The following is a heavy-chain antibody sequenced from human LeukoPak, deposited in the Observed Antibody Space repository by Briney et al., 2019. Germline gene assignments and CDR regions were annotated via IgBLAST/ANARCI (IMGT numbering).Heavy chain of an antibody. J-gene: IGHJ3*02. V-gene: IGHV4-59*01. Sequence: SETLSLTCTVSGGSISSDYWSWIRQPPGKGLEWIGYIYDSGSTNYNPSLKSRVTISVDTSKNQFSLKLSSVTAADTAVYYCACLTTADAFDIWGQGTMATVSS. D-gene: IGHD3-22*01. CDR2: IYDSGST. CDR3: ACLTTADAFDI. CDR1: GGSISSDY.